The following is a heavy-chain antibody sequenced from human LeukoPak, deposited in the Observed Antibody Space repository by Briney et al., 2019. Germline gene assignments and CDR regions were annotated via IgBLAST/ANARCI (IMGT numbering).Heavy chain of an antibody. CDR1: GFTFSSYA. V-gene: IGHV3-23*01. CDR2: ISGSGGST. J-gene: IGHJ4*02. D-gene: IGHD2-2*01. Sequence: GGYLRLSCAASGFTFSSYAMSWVRQAPGKGLEWVSAISGSGGSTYYADSVKGRFTISRDNSKNTLYLQMNSLRAEDTAVYYCAKPIRYCSSTSCNPTDYWGQGTLVTVSS. CDR3: AKPIRYCSSTSCNPTDY.